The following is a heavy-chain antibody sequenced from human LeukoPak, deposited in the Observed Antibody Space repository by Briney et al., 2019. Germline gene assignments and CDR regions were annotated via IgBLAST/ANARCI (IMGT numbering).Heavy chain of an antibody. Sequence: ASVKVSCKASGYTFTGYYMHWVRQAPGQGLEWMGWINPNSGGTNYVQKFQGRVTMTRDTSISTAYMELSRLRSDDTAVYYCATDIVATIQDYWGQGTLVTVSS. D-gene: IGHD5-12*01. CDR3: ATDIVATIQDY. V-gene: IGHV1-2*02. CDR2: INPNSGGT. CDR1: GYTFTGYY. J-gene: IGHJ4*02.